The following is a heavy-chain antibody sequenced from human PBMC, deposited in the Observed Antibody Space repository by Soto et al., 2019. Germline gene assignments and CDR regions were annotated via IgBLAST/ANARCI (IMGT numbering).Heavy chain of an antibody. Sequence: ASVKVSCKSSGYPFTHYGITWVRQAPGQGPEWMGWINPNSGGTNYAQKFQGWVTMTRDTSISTAYMELSRLRSDDTAVYYCAREREIVATMGQGYYYYGMDVWGQGTTVTVSS. D-gene: IGHD5-12*01. V-gene: IGHV1-2*04. CDR2: INPNSGGT. CDR3: AREREIVATMGQGYYYYGMDV. J-gene: IGHJ6*02. CDR1: GYPFTHYG.